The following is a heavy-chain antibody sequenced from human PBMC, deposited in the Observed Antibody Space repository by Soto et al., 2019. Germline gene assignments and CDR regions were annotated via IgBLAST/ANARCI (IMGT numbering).Heavy chain of an antibody. J-gene: IGHJ6*02. V-gene: IGHV4-4*07. D-gene: IGHD6-25*01. CDR1: GVSISTFY. CDR3: ARAGSGWDHYHGMDV. Sequence: QVQLQESGPGLVKPSETLSLTCSVTGVSISTFYWTWIRKPAGKGLQWIGRIYTTGSTNYNPSLQSRVIMSLDAAKNELSLMLRSVTAADTGTYYCARAGSGWDHYHGMDVWGQGTIVTVSS. CDR2: IYTTGST.